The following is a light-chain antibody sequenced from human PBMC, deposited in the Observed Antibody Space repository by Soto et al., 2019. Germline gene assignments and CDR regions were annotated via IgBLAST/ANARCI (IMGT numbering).Light chain of an antibody. CDR3: QHYDSYPYT. CDR1: QDVSQW. V-gene: IGKV1-5*03. J-gene: IGKJ2*01. CDR2: KAS. Sequence: DIHMTQSPSTLSASVGDTVTITCRASQDVSQWLAWYQERPGKPPKLLIYKASSLERGVPSRFRGRGSETEFTLTIRDLQHDDVANYYCQHYDSYPYTFGQGTRLEIK.